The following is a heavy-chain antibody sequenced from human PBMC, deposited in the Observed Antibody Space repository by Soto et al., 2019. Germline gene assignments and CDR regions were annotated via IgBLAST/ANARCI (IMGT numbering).Heavy chain of an antibody. CDR3: ARDPPLYDILTGYALGYYGMGV. Sequence: QVQLVESGGGVVQPGRSLRLSCAASGFTFSSYGMHWVRQAPGKGLEWVEVIWYDGSNKYYADSVKGRLTISRDNSMNTLYRRMNSLRAEDTAVYYGARDPPLYDILTGYALGYYGMGVWGQGTTVTVSS. D-gene: IGHD3-9*01. CDR1: GFTFSSYG. J-gene: IGHJ6*02. CDR2: IWYDGSNK. V-gene: IGHV3-33*01.